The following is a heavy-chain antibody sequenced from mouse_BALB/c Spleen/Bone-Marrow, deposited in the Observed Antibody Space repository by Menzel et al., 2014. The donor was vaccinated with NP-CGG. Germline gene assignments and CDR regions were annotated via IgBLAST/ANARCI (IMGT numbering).Heavy chain of an antibody. Sequence: VQVVESGAELMKPGASVKISCKATGYTFSSYWIEWVRQRPGHGLEWIGEILPGSGSTNYNEKFKGKATFTADTSSNTAYMQLSSLTSEDSAVYYCARSTGTWDYRGQGTTLTVSS. J-gene: IGHJ2*01. CDR1: GYTFSSYW. D-gene: IGHD4-1*02. V-gene: IGHV1-9*01. CDR2: ILPGSGST. CDR3: ARSTGTWDY.